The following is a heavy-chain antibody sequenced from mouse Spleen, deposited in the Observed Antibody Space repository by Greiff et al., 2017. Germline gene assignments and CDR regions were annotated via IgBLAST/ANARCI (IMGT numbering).Heavy chain of an antibody. CDR1: GYTFTDYN. J-gene: IGHJ3*01. V-gene: IGHV1-22*01. CDR3: ASPYYGYDVGSFAY. D-gene: IGHD2-9*01. Sequence: EVKLMESGPELVKPGASVKMSCKASGYTFTDYNMHWVKQSHGKSLEWIGYINPNNGGTSYNQKFKGKATLTVNKSSSTAYMELRSLTSEDSAVYYCASPYYGYDVGSFAYWGQGTLVTVSA. CDR2: INPNNGGT.